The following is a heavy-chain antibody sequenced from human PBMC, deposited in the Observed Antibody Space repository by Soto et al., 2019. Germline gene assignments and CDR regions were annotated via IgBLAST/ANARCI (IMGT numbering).Heavy chain of an antibody. Sequence: CGPVIRSCAASGCTCRSSXINWVRQAPGQWLEWVAGIKEEGSEKYYVDFVKGRFTISRDNAENSLYLQMNGLRAEETAVYYCARDRGYSCFDYWALGTLVTVSS. CDR2: IKEEGSEK. D-gene: IGHD5-18*01. V-gene: IGHV3-7*01. J-gene: IGHJ4*02. CDR3: ARDRGYSCFDY. CDR1: GCTCRSSX.